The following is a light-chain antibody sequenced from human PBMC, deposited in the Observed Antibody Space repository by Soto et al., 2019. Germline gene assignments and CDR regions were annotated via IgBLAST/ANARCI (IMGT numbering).Light chain of an antibody. Sequence: QSVLTQPHSVSGSPGQSVAISCTGTSRDVDAYDFVSWYQHHPGKAPKLMIYEVSNRPSGVSNRFSGSKSGNTASLTISGLQAEDEADYYCSSYTSSSTVVFGGGTKVTVL. J-gene: IGLJ2*01. CDR1: SRDVDAYDF. CDR2: EVS. V-gene: IGLV2-14*01. CDR3: SSYTSSSTVV.